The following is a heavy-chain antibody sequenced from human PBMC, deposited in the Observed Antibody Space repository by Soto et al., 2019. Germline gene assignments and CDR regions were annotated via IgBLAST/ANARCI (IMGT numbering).Heavy chain of an antibody. D-gene: IGHD3-16*01. CDR1: GGTFSSYA. J-gene: IGHJ6*01. CDR3: AQCRWGVNYYYGMDV. CDR2: IIPIFATA. Sequence: QVQLVQSGAEVKKPGSSVKVSCKASGGTFSSYAINWVRQAPGQGLEWMGGIIPIFATADYAQKFQGRVTITGDESTITVYMKMSSLRSEDTAVYYCAQCRWGVNYYYGMDVWGQGTTVTVSS. V-gene: IGHV1-69*12.